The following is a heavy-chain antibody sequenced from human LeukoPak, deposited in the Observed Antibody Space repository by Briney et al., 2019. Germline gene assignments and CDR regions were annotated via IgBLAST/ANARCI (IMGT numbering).Heavy chain of an antibody. D-gene: IGHD3-10*01. J-gene: IGHJ4*02. CDR2: IIPIFGTA. CDR1: GGTFSSYA. Sequence: SVKVSCKASGGTFSSYAISWVRQAPGQGLEWMGGIIPIFGTANYAQKFQGRVTITTDESTSTAYMELSSLRSEDTAVYYCASWGYGSGSYQDFDYWGQGTLVTVSS. CDR3: ASWGYGSGSYQDFDY. V-gene: IGHV1-69*05.